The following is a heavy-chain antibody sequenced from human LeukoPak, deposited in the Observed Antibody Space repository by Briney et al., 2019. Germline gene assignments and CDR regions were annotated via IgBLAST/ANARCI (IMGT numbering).Heavy chain of an antibody. CDR3: AREITMVSRGERWFDP. CDR2: IYYSGST. J-gene: IGHJ5*02. CDR1: GGSISSGGYY. V-gene: IGHV4-31*03. D-gene: IGHD3-10*01. Sequence: SETLSLTCTVSGGSISSGGYYWSWIRQHPGKGLEWSGYIYYSGSTYYNPSLKSRVTISVDTSKNQFSLKLSSVTAADTAVYYCAREITMVSRGERWFDPWGQGTLVTVSS.